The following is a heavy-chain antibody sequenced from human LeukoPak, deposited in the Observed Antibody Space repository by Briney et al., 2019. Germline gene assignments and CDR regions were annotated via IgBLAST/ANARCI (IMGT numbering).Heavy chain of an antibody. CDR3: ADFTTVATMNAFDI. Sequence: SVKVSCKASGGTFSSYTINWVRQAPGQGLEWMGGIIPVFGTANYVQKFQGRVTITADESTSTAYMELSSLRSEDTAVYYCADFTTVATMNAFDIWGQGTMVTVSS. V-gene: IGHV1-69*13. CDR2: IIPVFGTA. J-gene: IGHJ3*02. D-gene: IGHD5-12*01. CDR1: GGTFSSYT.